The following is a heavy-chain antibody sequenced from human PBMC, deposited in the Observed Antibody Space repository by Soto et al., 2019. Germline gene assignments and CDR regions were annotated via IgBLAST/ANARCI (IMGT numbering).Heavy chain of an antibody. J-gene: IGHJ4*02. Sequence: GGSLRLSCAASGFTFSSYSMNWVRQAPGKGLEWVSYISSSSSTIYYADSVKGRFTISRDNAKNSLYLQMNSLRAEDTAVYYCARGYCSGGSCSGFDYWGQGTLVTVSS. V-gene: IGHV3-48*01. CDR2: ISSSSSTI. CDR3: ARGYCSGGSCSGFDY. CDR1: GFTFSSYS. D-gene: IGHD2-15*01.